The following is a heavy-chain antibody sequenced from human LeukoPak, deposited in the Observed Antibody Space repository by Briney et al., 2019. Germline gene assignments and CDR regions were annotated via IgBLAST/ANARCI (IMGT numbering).Heavy chain of an antibody. CDR2: ISGSGGST. J-gene: IGHJ4*02. Sequence: GGSLRLSCAASGFTFSSYAMSWVRQAPGKGLEWVSAISGSGGSTYYADSVKGRFTVSRDNSKNTLYLQMNSLRAEDTAMYYCAKDLGRLSGSSGDYWGQGTLVTVSS. CDR1: GFTFSSYA. V-gene: IGHV3-23*01. D-gene: IGHD1-26*01. CDR3: AKDLGRLSGSSGDY.